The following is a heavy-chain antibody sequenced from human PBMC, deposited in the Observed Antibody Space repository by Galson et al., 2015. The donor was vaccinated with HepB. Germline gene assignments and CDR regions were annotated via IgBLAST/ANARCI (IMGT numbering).Heavy chain of an antibody. CDR1: GSVFTNFY. CDR2: INPSPGSA. J-gene: IGHJ4*02. V-gene: IGHV1-46*01. CDR3: ARSPTNWAAKLDY. Sequence: SVTVSCEASGSVFTNFYIHWVRQAPGQGLEWMGIINPSPGSASYAQDIKGRVTVTRDTPTSTVYMELTSLTSDDTAVYYCARSPTNWAAKLDYWGQGTLVTVSS. D-gene: IGHD2-8*01.